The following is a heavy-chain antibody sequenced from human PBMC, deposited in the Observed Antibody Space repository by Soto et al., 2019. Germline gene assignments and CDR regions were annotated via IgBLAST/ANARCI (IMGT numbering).Heavy chain of an antibody. J-gene: IGHJ3*02. CDR2: IYFRGNT. V-gene: IGHV4-31*03. CDR3: AREGGSYDSGGYLIRGAFDI. Sequence: LSLTCSVSGDSISRIDYYWTWIRQHPEKGLEWIGNIYFRGNTYYSPSLESRLTLSVDTSKNQFSLKLTSVTAADTAVYYCAREGGSYDSGGYLIRGAFDIWGQGTMVTVSS. CDR1: GDSISRIDYY. D-gene: IGHD3-22*01.